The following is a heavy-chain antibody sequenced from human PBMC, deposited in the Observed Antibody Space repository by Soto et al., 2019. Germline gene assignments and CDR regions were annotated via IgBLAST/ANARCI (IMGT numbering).Heavy chain of an antibody. CDR3: ATSTSGYDWYYYYYGMDV. CDR2: FDPEDGET. CDR1: GYTLTELS. V-gene: IGHV1-24*01. J-gene: IGHJ6*02. D-gene: IGHD5-12*01. Sequence: ASVKVSCKVSGYTLTELSMHWVRQAPGKGLEWMGGFDPEDGETIYAQKFQGRVTMTEDTSTDTAYMELSSLRSEDTAVYYCATSTSGYDWYYYYYGMDVWGQGTTVTVSS.